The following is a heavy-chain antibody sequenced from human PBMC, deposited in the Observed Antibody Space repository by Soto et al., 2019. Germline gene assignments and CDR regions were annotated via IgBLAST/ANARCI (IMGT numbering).Heavy chain of an antibody. CDR3: AKDFRAVTPSYYIDY. CDR1: GFTFSSYG. D-gene: IGHD4-17*01. J-gene: IGHJ4*02. CDR2: ISYDGSNK. V-gene: IGHV3-30*18. Sequence: GGSLRLSCAASGFTFSSYGMHWVRQAPGKGLEWVAVISYDGSNKYYADSVKGRFTISRDNSKNTLYLQMNSLRAEDTAVYYCAKDFRAVTPSYYIDYWGQGTLVTVSS.